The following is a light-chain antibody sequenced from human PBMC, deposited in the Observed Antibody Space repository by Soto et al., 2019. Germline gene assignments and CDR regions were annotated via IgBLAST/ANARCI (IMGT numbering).Light chain of an antibody. CDR1: SSDVGGYNY. CDR3: SSYTSSSTRV. Sequence: LTQPASVSGSPGQSITISCTGTSSDVGGYNYVSWYQQHPGKAPKLMIYDVSNRPSGVSNRFSGSKSGNTASLTISGLQAEDEADYYCSSYTSSSTRVFGTGT. J-gene: IGLJ1*01. CDR2: DVS. V-gene: IGLV2-14*01.